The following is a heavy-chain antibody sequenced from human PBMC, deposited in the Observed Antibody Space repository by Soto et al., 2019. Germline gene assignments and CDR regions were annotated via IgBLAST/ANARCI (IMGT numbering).Heavy chain of an antibody. CDR2: IDNAGTDS. CDR1: GFTLSGRS. CDR3: ARGWFGPDV. Sequence: EVQLVESGGGLVQPGGSLRLSCAASGFTLSGRSMHWVRQAPGKWLVWVSGIDNAGTDSTYADSVKGRFTSSRDNAKNMLYLQMNCLRVEDTAVYYCARGWFGPDVWGKGTTVTVSS. D-gene: IGHD3-10*01. J-gene: IGHJ6*04. V-gene: IGHV3-74*01.